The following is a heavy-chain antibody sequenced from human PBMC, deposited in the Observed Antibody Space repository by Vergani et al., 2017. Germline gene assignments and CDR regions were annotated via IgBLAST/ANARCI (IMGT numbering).Heavy chain of an antibody. CDR1: GYSFTSYW. J-gene: IGHJ6*03. D-gene: IGHD3-22*01. CDR3: ARHEAHYYDSSGDERGYYYYYMDV. CDR2: IYPGDSDT. V-gene: IGHV5-51*01. Sequence: EVQLVQSGAEVKKPGESLKISCKGSGYSFTSYWIGWVRQMPGKGLEWMGIIYPGDSDTRYSPSFQGQVTISADKSIRTAYLQWSSLKASDTAMYYFARHEAHYYDSSGDERGYYYYYMDVWGKGTTVTVSS.